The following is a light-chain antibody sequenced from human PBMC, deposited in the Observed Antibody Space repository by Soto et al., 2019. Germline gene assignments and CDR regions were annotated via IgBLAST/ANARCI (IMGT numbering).Light chain of an antibody. CDR3: QQRSNWLT. V-gene: IGKV3D-11*01. CDR1: QGVSSY. J-gene: IGKJ4*01. Sequence: EIVFTQSPATLSLSPGERATLSCRASQGVSSYLAWYQQKPGQAPRLLIYDASNRATGIPARFSGSGPGTDFTLTIRSLEPEDLAVYYCQQRSNWLTFGGGTKVDI. CDR2: DAS.